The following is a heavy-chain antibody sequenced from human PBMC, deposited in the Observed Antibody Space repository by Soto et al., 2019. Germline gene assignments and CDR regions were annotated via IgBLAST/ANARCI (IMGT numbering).Heavy chain of an antibody. D-gene: IGHD5-18*01. CDR2: ISYDGSNK. J-gene: IGHJ4*02. CDR3: ANNGYSYGYNY. Sequence: QVQLVESGGGVVQPGRSLRLSCAASGFTFSSYGMHWVRQAPGKGLEWVAVISYDGSNKYYADSVKGRFTISRDNSNNTLYLQMNSLRAEDTAVYYCANNGYSYGYNYWGQGTLVTVSS. V-gene: IGHV3-30*18. CDR1: GFTFSSYG.